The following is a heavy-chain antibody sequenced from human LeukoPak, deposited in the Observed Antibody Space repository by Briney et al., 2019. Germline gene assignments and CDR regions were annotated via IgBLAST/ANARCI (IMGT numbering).Heavy chain of an antibody. D-gene: IGHD2-15*01. J-gene: IGHJ4*02. Sequence: SETLSLTCTVSGGSISSSSYYWGWIRQPPGKGLEWIGSIYYSGSTYYNPSLKSRVTISVDSSKNQFSLKLSSVTAADTAVYYCARPRCSGGSCYSVWGQGTLVTVSS. CDR3: ARPRCSGGSCYSV. V-gene: IGHV4-39*01. CDR1: GGSISSSSYY. CDR2: IYYSGST.